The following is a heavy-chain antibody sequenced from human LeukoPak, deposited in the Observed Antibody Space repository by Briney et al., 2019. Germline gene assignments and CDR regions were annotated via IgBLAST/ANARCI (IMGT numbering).Heavy chain of an antibody. Sequence: SETLSLTCSVFGHSISSNYYWAWIRQPPGKGLEWIGSIYHSGSTFYNPSLRSRVTLSVDTSENHFSLKVKSVSATDTAVYYCARHDYYHFWSTLNWFDPWGQGTLVTVSS. CDR1: GHSISSNYY. CDR2: IYHSGST. V-gene: IGHV4-38-2*01. J-gene: IGHJ5*02. D-gene: IGHD3-3*01. CDR3: ARHDYYHFWSTLNWFDP.